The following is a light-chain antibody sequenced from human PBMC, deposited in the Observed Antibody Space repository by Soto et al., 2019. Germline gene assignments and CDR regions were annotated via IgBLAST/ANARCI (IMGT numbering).Light chain of an antibody. V-gene: IGLV2-8*01. Sequence: QSALTQPPSASGSLGQSVTISCTGTRSDIGGYNYVSWYLQYPGKATKLMIYDVYKRPSGVPDRFSGSKSGNTASLTVSGLQAEDEADYYCSSYAVNNKVVFGGGTKLTVL. CDR3: SSYAVNNKVV. J-gene: IGLJ2*01. CDR2: DVY. CDR1: RSDIGGYNY.